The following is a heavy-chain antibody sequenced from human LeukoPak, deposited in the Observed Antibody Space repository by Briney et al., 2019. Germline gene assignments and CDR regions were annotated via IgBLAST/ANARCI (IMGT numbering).Heavy chain of an antibody. CDR2: IYHNGST. Sequence: SSETLSLTCAVSGGSTSSGSRSWSWIRQPPGKGLECIGFIYHNGSTYHNPSLKSRVTISVDRSKNQFSLRLSSVTAADTAVYYCARLIVVIPKKNDYHYYYGMDVWGKGTTVTVSS. V-gene: IGHV4-30-2*01. CDR3: ARLIVVIPKKNDYHYYYGMDV. J-gene: IGHJ6*04. D-gene: IGHD2-2*01. CDR1: GGSTSSGSRS.